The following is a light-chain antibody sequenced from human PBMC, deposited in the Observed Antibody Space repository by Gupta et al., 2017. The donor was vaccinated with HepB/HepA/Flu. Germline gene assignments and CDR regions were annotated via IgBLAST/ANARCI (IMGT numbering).Light chain of an antibody. CDR1: SSDVVVQNY. CDR2: DVS. Sequence: QSALPRPAHVSGPPGQSITISCTGTSSDVVVQNYVSWYQKHPGTAPKLMIYDVSNRPPGVASRFSGSKSGNTASLTISGLQAEDEADYYCISYTSSSNVVFGGGTKLTVL. V-gene: IGLV2-14*03. CDR3: ISYTSSSNVV. J-gene: IGLJ2*01.